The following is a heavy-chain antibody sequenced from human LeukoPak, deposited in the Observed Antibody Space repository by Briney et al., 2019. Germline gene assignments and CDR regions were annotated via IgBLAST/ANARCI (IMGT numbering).Heavy chain of an antibody. CDR3: TTRASYYDFWKTDY. J-gene: IGHJ4*02. Sequence: GGSLRLSCAASGLTFSNAWMSWVRQAPGKGLEWVGRIKSKTDGGTTDYAAPVKGRFIISRDDSKNTLYLRMNSLKTEDTAVYYCTTRASYYDFWKTDYWGQGTLVTVSS. CDR2: IKSKTDGGTT. CDR1: GLTFSNAW. D-gene: IGHD3-3*01. V-gene: IGHV3-15*01.